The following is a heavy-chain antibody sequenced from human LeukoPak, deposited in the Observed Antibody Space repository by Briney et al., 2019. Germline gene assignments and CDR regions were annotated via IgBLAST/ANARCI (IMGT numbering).Heavy chain of an antibody. Sequence: PGGSLRLSCAASGFSFSSHWMTWVRQAPGKGLEWVDKIKQDGSEKHYVDSVKGRFTISRDNAKNSLYLQMNSLRAEDTAVYYCAREQPDYNSYLTADYWGQGTLVTVSS. CDR3: AREQPDYNSYLTADY. CDR1: GFSFSSHW. CDR2: IKQDGSEK. J-gene: IGHJ4*02. D-gene: IGHD4-11*01. V-gene: IGHV3-7*01.